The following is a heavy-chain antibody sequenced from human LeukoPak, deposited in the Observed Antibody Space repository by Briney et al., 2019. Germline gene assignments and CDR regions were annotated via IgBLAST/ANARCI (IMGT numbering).Heavy chain of an antibody. D-gene: IGHD4-17*01. J-gene: IGHJ6*03. V-gene: IGHV3-7*01. Sequence: ETLSLTCTVSGYSISSGYYWGWVRQPPGKGLEWVANIKQDGSEKYYVDSVKGRFTISRDNTKDSLYLQMNSLRAEDTAVYYCARWGTVTTGYYYYYMDVWGKGTTVTVSS. CDR1: GYSISSGYY. CDR2: IKQDGSEK. CDR3: ARWGTVTTGYYYYYMDV.